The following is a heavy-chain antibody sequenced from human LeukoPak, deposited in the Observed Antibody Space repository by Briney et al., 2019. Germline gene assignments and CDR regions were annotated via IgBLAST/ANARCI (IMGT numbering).Heavy chain of an antibody. CDR1: GYRFTSYW. Sequence: GESLKISCKGSGYRFTSYWIGWVRPLPGKGLGWMGIIYPGDSDTRYSPSFQGQVTISADKSISTAYLQWSSLKASDTAMYYCARGPTSYYFDYWGQGTLVTVSS. V-gene: IGHV5-51*01. CDR3: ARGPTSYYFDY. CDR2: IYPGDSDT. J-gene: IGHJ4*02.